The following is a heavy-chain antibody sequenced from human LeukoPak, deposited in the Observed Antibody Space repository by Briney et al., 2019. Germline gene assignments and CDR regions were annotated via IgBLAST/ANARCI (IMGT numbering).Heavy chain of an antibody. Sequence: PSETLSLTCTVSGYSISSGYYWGWIRQPPGKGLEWIGSIYHSGSTYYNPSLKSRVTISVDTSKNQFSLKLSSVTAADTAVYYCARDLGVVGATPDAFDIWGQGTMVTVSS. D-gene: IGHD1-26*01. CDR2: IYHSGST. J-gene: IGHJ3*02. CDR3: ARDLGVVGATPDAFDI. V-gene: IGHV4-38-2*02. CDR1: GYSISSGYY.